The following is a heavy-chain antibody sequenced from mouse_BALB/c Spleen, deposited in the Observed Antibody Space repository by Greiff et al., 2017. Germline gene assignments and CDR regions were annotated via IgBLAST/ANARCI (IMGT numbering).Heavy chain of an antibody. D-gene: IGHD1-1*01. J-gene: IGHJ4*01. CDR3: ARDPHITTAYYYAMDY. CDR1: GFTFSSYA. CDR2: ISSGGSYT. V-gene: IGHV5-9-4*01. Sequence: EVQLVESGGGLVKPGGSLKLSCAASGFTFSSYAMSWVRQTPEKRLEWVATISSGGSYTYYPDTVTGRFTISRDNAKNTLYLEMSSLRSEDTAMYYCARDPHITTAYYYAMDYWGQGTSVTVSS.